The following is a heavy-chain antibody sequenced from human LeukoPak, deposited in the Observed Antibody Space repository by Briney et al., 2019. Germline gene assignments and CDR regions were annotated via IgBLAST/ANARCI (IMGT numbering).Heavy chain of an antibody. CDR2: TRNKANSYTT. V-gene: IGHV3-72*01. D-gene: IGHD5-24*01. CDR3: ARGRGRDGYFGFDY. J-gene: IGHJ4*02. Sequence: GGSLRLSCAASGFTFSDYYMDWVRQAPGKGLEWVGRTRNKANSYTTEYAASVKGRFTISRDDSKNSLYLQMNSLKTEDTAVYYCARGRGRDGYFGFDYWGQGTLVTVSS. CDR1: GFTFSDYY.